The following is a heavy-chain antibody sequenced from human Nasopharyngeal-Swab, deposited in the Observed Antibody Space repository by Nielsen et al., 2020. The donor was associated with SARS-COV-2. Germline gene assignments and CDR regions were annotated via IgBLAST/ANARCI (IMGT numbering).Heavy chain of an antibody. Sequence: WIRQPPGKGLEWVAVIWYDGSNKYYADSVKGRFTISRDNSKNTLCLQMNSLRAEDTAVYYCARGDYDFWSGYPRYFDYWGQGTLVTVSS. J-gene: IGHJ4*02. V-gene: IGHV3-33*01. CDR3: ARGDYDFWSGYPRYFDY. D-gene: IGHD3-3*01. CDR2: IWYDGSNK.